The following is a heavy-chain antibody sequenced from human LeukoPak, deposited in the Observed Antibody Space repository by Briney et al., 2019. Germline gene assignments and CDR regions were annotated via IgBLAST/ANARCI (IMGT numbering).Heavy chain of an antibody. V-gene: IGHV4-59*01. CDR3: ARGGGYASPIGY. Sequence: SETLSLTCTLSCVSLRTYYGSCLRQPPGKGLEWIGYIYHSGSTNYNPSLKSRVTISVDTSKNQFSLKLSSVTAADTAVYYCARGGGYASPIGYWGQGALVTVSS. CDR2: IYHSGST. J-gene: IGHJ4*02. D-gene: IGHD5-12*01. CDR1: CVSLRTYY.